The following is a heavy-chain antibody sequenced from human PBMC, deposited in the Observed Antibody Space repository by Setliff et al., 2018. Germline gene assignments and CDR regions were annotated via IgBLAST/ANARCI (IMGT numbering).Heavy chain of an antibody. D-gene: IGHD3-22*01. CDR2: INHSGST. CDR1: GGSFSGYY. V-gene: IGHV4-34*01. CDR3: ASGKNGSRQLVVLGWFDP. J-gene: IGHJ5*02. Sequence: PSETLSLTCAVYGGSFSGYYWSWIRQPPGKGLEWIGEINHSGSTNYNPSLKSRVTISVDTSKNQFSLKLSSVTAADTAVYYCASGKNGSRQLVVLGWFDPWGQGTLVTVSS.